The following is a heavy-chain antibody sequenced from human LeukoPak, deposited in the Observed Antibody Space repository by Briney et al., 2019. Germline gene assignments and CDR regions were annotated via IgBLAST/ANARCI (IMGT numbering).Heavy chain of an antibody. CDR3: AKNLVDTAPTPRGFDP. J-gene: IGHJ5*02. Sequence: PGGSLRLSCAASGFTFSSYAMSWVRQAPGGGLEWVSAISGSGASTYYADSVKGRFTISRDNSKNTLYLQMNSLRAEDTAVYYCAKNLVDTAPTPRGFDPWGQGTLVTVSS. D-gene: IGHD5-18*01. CDR2: ISGSGAST. CDR1: GFTFSSYA. V-gene: IGHV3-23*01.